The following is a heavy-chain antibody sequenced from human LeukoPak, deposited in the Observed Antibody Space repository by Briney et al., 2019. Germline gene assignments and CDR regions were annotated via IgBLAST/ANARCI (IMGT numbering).Heavy chain of an antibody. CDR3: ARDVVEWEPNNWFDP. J-gene: IGHJ5*02. D-gene: IGHD1-26*01. CDR1: GGTFSSYA. V-gene: IGHV1-69*05. CDR2: NIPIFGTA. Sequence: EASVKVSCKASGGTFSSYAISWVRQAPGQGLEWMGGNIPIFGTANYAQKFQGRVTITTDESTCTAYMELSSLRSEDTAVYYCARDVVEWEPNNWFDPWGQGTLVTVSS.